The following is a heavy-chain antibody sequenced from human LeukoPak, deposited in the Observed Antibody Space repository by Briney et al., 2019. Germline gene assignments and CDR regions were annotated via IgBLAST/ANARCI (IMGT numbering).Heavy chain of an antibody. CDR3: ARSSYCSSTSCYLTHYYYYMDV. CDR2: MNPNSGNT. D-gene: IGHD2-2*01. J-gene: IGHJ6*03. V-gene: IGHV1-8*02. CDR1: GGTFSSYA. Sequence: ASVKVSCKASGGTFSSYAINWVRQATGQGLEWMGWMNPNSGNTGYAQKFQGRVTMTRNTSISTAYMELSSLRSEDTAVYYCARSSYCSSTSCYLTHYYYYMDVWGKGTTVTVSS.